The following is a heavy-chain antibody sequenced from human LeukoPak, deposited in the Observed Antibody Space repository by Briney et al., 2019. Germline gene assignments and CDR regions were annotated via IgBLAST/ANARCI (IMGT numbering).Heavy chain of an antibody. Sequence: SETLSLTCTDSGGSISSSSYYWGWIRQPPGKGLEWIGSIYYSGSTYYNPSLKSRVTISVDTSKNQFSLKLSSVTAADTAVYYCASRAQIAAAGSFDYWGQGTLVTVSS. CDR1: GGSISSSSYY. J-gene: IGHJ4*02. V-gene: IGHV4-39*01. D-gene: IGHD6-13*01. CDR3: ASRAQIAAAGSFDY. CDR2: IYYSGST.